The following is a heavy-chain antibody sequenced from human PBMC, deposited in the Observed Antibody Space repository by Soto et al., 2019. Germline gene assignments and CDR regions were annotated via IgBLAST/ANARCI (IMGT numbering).Heavy chain of an antibody. V-gene: IGHV3-23*01. Sequence: GGSLRLSCAGSGFTFNSYAMSWVRQAPGKGLEWVSGIRGSGGSTYYADSVKGRFTISRDNSKNTLYLQMDSLRAEDTAVYFCAKDLMYSYGSGNLLYYDYWGQGTLVTVSS. J-gene: IGHJ4*02. CDR2: IRGSGGST. D-gene: IGHD3-10*01. CDR1: GFTFNSYA. CDR3: AKDLMYSYGSGNLLYYDY.